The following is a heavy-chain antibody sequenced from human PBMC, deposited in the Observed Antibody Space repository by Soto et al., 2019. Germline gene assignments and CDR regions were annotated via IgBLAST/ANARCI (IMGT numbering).Heavy chain of an antibody. Sequence: EVQLLESGGGLVQPAGPLRLSCAASGFTFSCCAMSWVRQAPGKGLDYVSTIHGDGDYIHYSDSVKGRFTISRDNSRNTLYLQMNSLRADDTAVYYCVKNRGAVSLSNWSFASCGRGSLVTVSS. CDR1: GFTFSCCA. CDR3: VKNRGAVSLSNWSFAS. CDR2: IHGDGDYI. V-gene: IGHV3-23*01. D-gene: IGHD1-26*01. J-gene: IGHJ2*01.